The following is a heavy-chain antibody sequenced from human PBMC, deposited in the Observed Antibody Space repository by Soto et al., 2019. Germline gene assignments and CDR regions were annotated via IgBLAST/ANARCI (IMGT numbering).Heavy chain of an antibody. D-gene: IGHD7-27*01. CDR2: ISGSGGST. J-gene: IGHJ6*02. CDR3: ARLGSWGSFYYYGMDV. V-gene: IGHV3-23*01. Sequence: GSLRLSCAASGFTFSSYAMSWVRQAPGKGLEWVSAISGSGGSTYYADSVKGRFTISRDNSKNTLYLQMDSLRAEDTAVYYCARLGSWGSFYYYGMDVWGQGTTVTVSS. CDR1: GFTFSSYA.